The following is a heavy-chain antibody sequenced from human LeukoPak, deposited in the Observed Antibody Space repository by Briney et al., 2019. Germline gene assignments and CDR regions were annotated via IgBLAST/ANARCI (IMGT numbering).Heavy chain of an antibody. CDR3: ARDIAALSCFDY. CDR1: GFTFSNFW. Sequence: GGSLRLSCEGSGFTFSNFWMSWVRQAPGKGLEWVSSISSSSSYIYYADSVKGRFTISRDNAKNSLYLQMNSLRAEDTAVYYCARDIAALSCFDYWGQGTLVTVSS. J-gene: IGHJ4*02. V-gene: IGHV3-21*01. D-gene: IGHD6-6*01. CDR2: ISSSSSYI.